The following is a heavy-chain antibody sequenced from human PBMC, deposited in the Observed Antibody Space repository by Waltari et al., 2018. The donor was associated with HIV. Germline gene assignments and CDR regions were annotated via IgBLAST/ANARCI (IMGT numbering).Heavy chain of an antibody. J-gene: IGHJ5*02. CDR1: GGSISSGSYY. CDR3: ARDERYYDSSGYFNWCDP. D-gene: IGHD3-22*01. V-gene: IGHV4-61*02. Sequence: QVQLQESGPGLVKPSQTLSLTCTVSGGSISSGSYYWSWIRQPAGKGLEWIGRIYTSGSTNYNPARKSRVTISVDTSKNQFSLKLSSVTAADTAVYYCARDERYYDSSGYFNWCDPWGQGTLVTVSS. CDR2: IYTSGST.